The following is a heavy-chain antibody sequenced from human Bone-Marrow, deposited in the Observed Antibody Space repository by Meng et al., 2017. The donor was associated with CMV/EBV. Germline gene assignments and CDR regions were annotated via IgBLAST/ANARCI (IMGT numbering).Heavy chain of an antibody. V-gene: IGHV4-34*01. D-gene: IGHD6-19*01. J-gene: IGHJ6*02. CDR2: INHSGST. CDR1: GGSFSGYY. CDR3: ARSARSSSGWSVYYYYGMDV. Sequence: GSLRLSCAVYGGSFSGYYWSWIRQPPGKGLEWIGEINHSGSTNYNPSLKSRVTISVDTSKNQFSLKLSSVTAADTAVYYCARSARSSSGWSVYYYYGMDVWGQGNTVTVSS.